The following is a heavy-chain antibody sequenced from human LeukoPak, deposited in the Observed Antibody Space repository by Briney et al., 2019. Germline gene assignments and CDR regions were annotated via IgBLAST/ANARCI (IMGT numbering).Heavy chain of an antibody. V-gene: IGHV3-7*01. CDR1: GFPFSDYW. D-gene: IGHD2-15*01. CDR3: ARDQIVVVVAATLSNWFDP. Sequence: GGSLRLSCAASGFPFSDYWMSWVRQAPGKGLGWVGNIKQDGSEKYYVGSVKGRFTISRDNAKNSLYLQMNSLRAEDTAVYYCARDQIVVVVAATLSNWFDPWGQGTLVTVSS. J-gene: IGHJ5*02. CDR2: IKQDGSEK.